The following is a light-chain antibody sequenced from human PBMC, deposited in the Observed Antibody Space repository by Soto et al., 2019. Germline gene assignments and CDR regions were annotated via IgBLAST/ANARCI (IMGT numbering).Light chain of an antibody. J-gene: IGLJ1*01. V-gene: IGLV1-40*01. Sequence: QSALTQPPSVSGAPGQRVTISCTGSSSNIGAGYDVHWYQQLPGTAPKLLIYGNSNRPSGVPDRFSGSKSGTSAPLAITGLQAEDEADYYCQSYDSSQEVFGTGTKVTV. CDR3: QSYDSSQEV. CDR1: SSNIGAGYD. CDR2: GNS.